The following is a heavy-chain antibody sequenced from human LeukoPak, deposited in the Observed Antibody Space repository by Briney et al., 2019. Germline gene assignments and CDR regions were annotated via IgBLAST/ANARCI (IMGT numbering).Heavy chain of an antibody. V-gene: IGHV3-30*18. J-gene: IGHJ4*02. CDR3: AKVWKDDY. CDR2: ISYDGSNK. Sequence: GGSLRLSCAASGFTFSSYSMNWVRQAPGKGLEWVAVISYDGSNKYYADSVKGRFTISRDNSKNTLYLQMNSLRAEDTAVYYCAKVWKDDYWGQGTLVTVSS. D-gene: IGHD1-1*01. CDR1: GFTFSSYS.